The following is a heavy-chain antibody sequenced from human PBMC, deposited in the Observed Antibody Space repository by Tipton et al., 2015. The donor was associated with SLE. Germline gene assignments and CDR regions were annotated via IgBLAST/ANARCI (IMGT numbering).Heavy chain of an antibody. CDR1: GGSISSYY. J-gene: IGHJ4*02. D-gene: IGHD5-18*01. CDR3: ARVGGYSYGLDY. CDR2: IYTSGST. V-gene: IGHV4-4*08. Sequence: TLSLTCTVSGGSISSYYWSWIRQPPGKGLEWIGYIYTSGSTNYNPSLKSRVTISVDTSKNQFSLKLSSVTAADTAVYYCARVGGYSYGLDYWGQGTLVTVSS.